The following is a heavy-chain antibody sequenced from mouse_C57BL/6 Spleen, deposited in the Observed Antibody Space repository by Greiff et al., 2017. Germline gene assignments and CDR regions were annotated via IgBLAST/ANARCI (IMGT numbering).Heavy chain of an antibody. CDR3: ARCPYDYDAPYWYFDV. D-gene: IGHD2-4*01. CDR1: GFTFSDYY. V-gene: IGHV5-16*01. Sequence: EVQLVESEGGLVQPGSSMKLSCTASGFTFSDYYMAWVRQVPEKGLEWVANINYDGSSTYYLDSLKSRFIISRDNAKNILYLQMSSLKSEDTATYYCARCPYDYDAPYWYFDVWGTGTTVTVSS. J-gene: IGHJ1*03. CDR2: INYDGSST.